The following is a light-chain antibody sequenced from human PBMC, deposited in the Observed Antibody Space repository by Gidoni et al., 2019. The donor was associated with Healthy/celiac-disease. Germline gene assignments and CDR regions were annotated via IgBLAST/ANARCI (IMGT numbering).Light chain of an antibody. CDR2: KVS. V-gene: IGKV2-30*01. Sequence: DVVMTQLPLSLPVTLGQPASISCRASQSLVYSDGNTYMNWFQQRPGQSQRRLIYKVSNRDSGVPDRFSGSGSGTDFTLKISRVEAEDVGVYYCMQGTHWRPLTFGGGTKVEIK. J-gene: IGKJ4*01. CDR3: MQGTHWRPLT. CDR1: QSLVYSDGNTY.